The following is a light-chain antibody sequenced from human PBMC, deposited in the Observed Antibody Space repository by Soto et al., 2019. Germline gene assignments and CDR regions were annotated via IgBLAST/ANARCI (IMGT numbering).Light chain of an antibody. CDR1: QSVSRNY. J-gene: IGKJ1*01. V-gene: IGKV3-20*01. Sequence: EIVLTQSAGTLSLSPGERATLSCRASQSVSRNYLAWYQQKPGQAPRLLIYGASSRATGIPDRFSGSGSGTDFTLTISSLQSEDFAVYYCQQYNDRPRTFGQGTKVDIK. CDR2: GAS. CDR3: QQYNDRPRT.